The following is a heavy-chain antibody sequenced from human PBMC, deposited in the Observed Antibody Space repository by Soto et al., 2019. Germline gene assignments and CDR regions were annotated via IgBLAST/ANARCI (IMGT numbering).Heavy chain of an antibody. V-gene: IGHV3-30*18. CDR2: ISYDGSNK. J-gene: IGHJ4*02. D-gene: IGHD2-2*03. CDR1: GFTFSSYG. CDR3: AKGGYCSSASCYYFDY. Sequence: QVQLVESGGGVVQPGRSLRLSCAASGFTFSSYGMHWVRQAPGKGLERVAGISYDGSNKYYADSVKGRFTIYRDNTKNTVYLQRNSLRAEDTAVYYCAKGGYCSSASCYYFDYWGQGTLVTVSS.